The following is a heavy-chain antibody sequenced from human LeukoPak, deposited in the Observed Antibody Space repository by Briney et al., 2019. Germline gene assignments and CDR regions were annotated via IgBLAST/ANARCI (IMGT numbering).Heavy chain of an antibody. CDR1: GFTFSSYS. Sequence: GGSLRLSCAASGFTFSSYSMNWVRQAPGKGLEWVSSISSSSSYIYYADSVKGRFTISRDKYKKSLYLQINSLRAEDTALYYCARDFTYYDILAGSQERYYYYYGMDVWGKGTTVTVSS. D-gene: IGHD3-9*01. J-gene: IGHJ6*04. CDR2: ISSSSSYI. CDR3: ARDFTYYDILAGSQERYYYYYGMDV. V-gene: IGHV3-21*01.